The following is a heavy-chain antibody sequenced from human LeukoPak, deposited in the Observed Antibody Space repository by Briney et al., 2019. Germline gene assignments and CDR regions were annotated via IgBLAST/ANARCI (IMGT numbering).Heavy chain of an antibody. Sequence: GGSLRLSCAASGFTFSGYPIHWVRQAPGKGLEWVAVISYDGSNKYYADSVKGRFTISRDNSKSTLYLQMTSLRAEDSAFFYCTKRTDSTGSRASAFDVWGQGTVVTVSS. D-gene: IGHD2/OR15-2a*01. CDR3: TKRTDSTGSRASAFDV. CDR1: GFTFSGYP. CDR2: ISYDGSNK. V-gene: IGHV3-30-3*02. J-gene: IGHJ3*01.